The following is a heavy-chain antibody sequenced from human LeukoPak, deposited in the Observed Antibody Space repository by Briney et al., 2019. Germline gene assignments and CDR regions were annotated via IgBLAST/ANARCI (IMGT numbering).Heavy chain of an antibody. Sequence: ASVKVSCKASGYTFTDYYIHWIRQAPGQGLEWMGWINPNSGGTNYAQKFQGRVTMTRDTSISTAYMELSRLRSDDTAVYYCARGGEIMITFGGVIADFDYWGQGTLVTVSS. V-gene: IGHV1-2*02. CDR2: INPNSGGT. J-gene: IGHJ4*02. CDR1: GYTFTDYY. D-gene: IGHD3-16*02. CDR3: ARGGEIMITFGGVIADFDY.